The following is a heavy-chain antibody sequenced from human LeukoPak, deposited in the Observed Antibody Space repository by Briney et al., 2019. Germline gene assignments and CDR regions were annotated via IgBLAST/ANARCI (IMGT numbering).Heavy chain of an antibody. V-gene: IGHV4/OR15-8*01. CDR1: GASIASHSW. CDR2: VYHSGGA. Sequence: SETLSLTCAVSGASIASHSWWSWVRQPPGKGLGWIGEVYHSGGANYKPSLKSRVTISVDTSRNHFSLKLTSVTAADTAVYFCAYNRNFALDNWGQGTLVTVSS. D-gene: IGHD1-14*01. J-gene: IGHJ4*01. CDR3: AYNRNFALDN.